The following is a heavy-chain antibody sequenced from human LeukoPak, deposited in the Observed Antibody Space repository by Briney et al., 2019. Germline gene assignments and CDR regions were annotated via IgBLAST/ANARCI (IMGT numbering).Heavy chain of an antibody. CDR3: SRPKRHYYDSSAPSAY. CDR2: IRRNAYGGTA. CDR1: GFTFANYT. Sequence: GGSLRLSCTASGFTFANYTMSWVRQAPGKGLEWVGFIRRNAYGGTAEYAASLKGRFTISRDDSKSIAYLQMNSLKTEDTAVYFCSRPKRHYYDSSAPSAYWGQGTLVTVSS. V-gene: IGHV3-49*04. J-gene: IGHJ4*02. D-gene: IGHD3-22*01.